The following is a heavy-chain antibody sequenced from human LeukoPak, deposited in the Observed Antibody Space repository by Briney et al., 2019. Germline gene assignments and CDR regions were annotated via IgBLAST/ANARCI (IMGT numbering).Heavy chain of an antibody. D-gene: IGHD5-12*01. CDR3: AGANRYDLYFDY. CDR1: GYSISSGYY. Sequence: PSETLSLTRTVSGYSISSGYYWGWIRQPPGKGLEWIGSIYHSGSTYYNPSLKSRVTISVDTSKNQFSLKLSSVTAADTAVYYCAGANRYDLYFDYWGQGTLVTVSS. V-gene: IGHV4-38-2*02. CDR2: IYHSGST. J-gene: IGHJ4*02.